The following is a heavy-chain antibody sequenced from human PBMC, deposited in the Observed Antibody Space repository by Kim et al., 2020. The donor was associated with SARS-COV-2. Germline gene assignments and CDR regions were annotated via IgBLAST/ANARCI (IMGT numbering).Heavy chain of an antibody. V-gene: IGHV3-7*03. Sequence: GGSLRLSCAASGFTFSRHWMSWVRQAPGKVLEWVANIKTDGSAKYYVDFVNGRFTVSRDNTKNSLYLQMNSVIAEDTAVHYCARYPTYCSNDNCRGDAF. D-gene: IGHD2-15*01. J-gene: IGHJ3*01. CDR2: IKTDGSAK. CDR3: ARYPTYCSNDNCRGDAF. CDR1: GFTFSRHW.